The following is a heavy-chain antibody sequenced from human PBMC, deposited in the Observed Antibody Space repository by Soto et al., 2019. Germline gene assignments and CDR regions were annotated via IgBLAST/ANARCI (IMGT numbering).Heavy chain of an antibody. V-gene: IGHV3-33*01. CDR2: IWYDGSNK. CDR1: GFTFSSYG. CDR3: ARDVNRGYSYQRPLAY. J-gene: IGHJ4*02. Sequence: GGSLRLSCAASGFTFSSYGMHWVRQAPGKRLEWVAVIWYDGSNKYYADSVKGRFTISRDNFKNTLYLQMNSLRAEDTAVFYCARDVNRGYSYQRPLAYRGQGSLVTVSS. D-gene: IGHD5-18*01.